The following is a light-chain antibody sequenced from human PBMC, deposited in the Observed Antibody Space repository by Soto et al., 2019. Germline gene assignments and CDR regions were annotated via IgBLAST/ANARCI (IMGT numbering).Light chain of an antibody. CDR3: QQRSNWPIT. J-gene: IGKJ5*01. CDR1: QSVRRY. V-gene: IGKV3-11*01. Sequence: EIVLTQSPATLSLSPGDRSTLSCRASQSVRRYLAWYEQKPGKAPRLLIYDASNRATGIPARFSGSGYGTDLTITISSIQTEDFEVYYCQQRSNWPITFGQGTRLEIK. CDR2: DAS.